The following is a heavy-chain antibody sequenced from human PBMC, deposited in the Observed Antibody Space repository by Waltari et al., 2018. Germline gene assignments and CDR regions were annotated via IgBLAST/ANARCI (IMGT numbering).Heavy chain of an antibody. CDR2: INHREST. CDR3: ARSQLKVYFYYYYGMDV. D-gene: IGHD2-2*01. CDR1: GGSFSGYY. V-gene: IGHV4-34*01. J-gene: IGHJ6*02. Sequence: QVQLQQWGAGLLKPSETLSLTCAVYGGSFSGYYWSWIRQPPGKGLEWIGEINHRESTNYNPPLKSRVTISVDTSKNQFSLKLSSVTAADTAVYYCARSQLKVYFYYYYGMDVWGQGTTVTVSS.